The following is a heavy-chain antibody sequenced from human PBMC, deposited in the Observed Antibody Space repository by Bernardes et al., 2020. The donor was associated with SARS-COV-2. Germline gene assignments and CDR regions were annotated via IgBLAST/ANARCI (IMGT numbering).Heavy chain of an antibody. D-gene: IGHD3-10*01. J-gene: IGHJ6*02. CDR2: ISGFNGDT. V-gene: IGHV1-18*01. CDR1: GYAFRSYG. CDR3: AREVMVRISDTYRNGMDL. Sequence: ASVKVSCKASGYAFRSYGISWARQAPGQGLEWMGWISGFNGDTSYIQKIQDRVTLTTDTSTSTAYMDLRDLRSDDTAMYFCAREVMVRISDTYRNGMDLWGQGTTVTVSS.